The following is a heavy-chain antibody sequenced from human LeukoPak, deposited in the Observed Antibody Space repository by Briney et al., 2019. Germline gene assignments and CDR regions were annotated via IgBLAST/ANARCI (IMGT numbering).Heavy chain of an antibody. CDR3: AKGSGSDAFDI. CDR1: GFTFSGYA. CDR2: ISYSGGST. V-gene: IGHV3-23*01. J-gene: IGHJ3*02. Sequence: GGSLRLSCAASGFTFSGYAMRWVRQAPGKGLEWVSSISYSGGSTYYADSVKGHFTISRDNSKNTLYLQMNSLRSEDTAVYYCAKGSGSDAFDIWGQGTMVTVSP.